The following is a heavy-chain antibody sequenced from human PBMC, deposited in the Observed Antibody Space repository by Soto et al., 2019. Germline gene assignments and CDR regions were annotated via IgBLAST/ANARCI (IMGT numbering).Heavy chain of an antibody. CDR3: ARDGDAFDI. Sequence: GASVTVSCKASGYTFTSYYMHWVRQAPGQGQEWIRIINPSGGSTSYAQKFQGRVTMTRDTSTSTVYMELCSLRSEDTAVYYCARDGDAFDIWGQGTMVTVSS. J-gene: IGHJ3*02. CDR2: INPSGGST. CDR1: GYTFTSYY. V-gene: IGHV1-46*03.